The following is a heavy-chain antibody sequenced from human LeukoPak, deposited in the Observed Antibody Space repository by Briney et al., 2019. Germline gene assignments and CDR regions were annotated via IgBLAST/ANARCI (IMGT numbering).Heavy chain of an antibody. Sequence: ASVNVSCKASGYTFTINHIHWVRQAPGQGLEWMGVINPSGDSTTYAQNFQGRVTITADESTSTAYMELSSLRSEDTAVYYCARDHHGDYVAYYYGMDVWGQGTTVTVSS. V-gene: IGHV1-46*01. CDR3: ARDHHGDYVAYYYGMDV. J-gene: IGHJ6*02. CDR1: GYTFTINH. CDR2: INPSGDST. D-gene: IGHD4-17*01.